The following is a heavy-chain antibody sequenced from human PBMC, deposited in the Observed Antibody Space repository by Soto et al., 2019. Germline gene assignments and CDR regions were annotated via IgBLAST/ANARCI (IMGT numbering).Heavy chain of an antibody. CDR2: ISAYNGNT. V-gene: IGHV1-18*01. Sequence: GASVKVSCKASGYTFTSYGISWVRQAPGQGLEWMGWISAYNGNTNYAQKLQGRVTMTTDTSTSTAYMELRSLRSDDTAVYYCARVGTFDFWSGSRYYFDYWGQGTLVPVSS. D-gene: IGHD3-3*01. CDR1: GYTFTSYG. CDR3: ARVGTFDFWSGSRYYFDY. J-gene: IGHJ4*02.